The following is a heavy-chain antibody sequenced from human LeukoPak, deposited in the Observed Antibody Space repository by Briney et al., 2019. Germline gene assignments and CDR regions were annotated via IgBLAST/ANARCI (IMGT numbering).Heavy chain of an antibody. CDR2: MNPNSGNT. D-gene: IGHD6-13*01. CDR1: GGTFSSYA. J-gene: IGHJ3*02. Sequence: ASVKVSCKASGGTFSSYAISWVRQATGQGLEWMGWMNPNSGNTGYAQKFQGRVTMTRNTSISTAYMELSSLRSEDTAVYYCARGRAAAGTTAFDIWGQGTMVTVSS. V-gene: IGHV1-8*02. CDR3: ARGRAAAGTTAFDI.